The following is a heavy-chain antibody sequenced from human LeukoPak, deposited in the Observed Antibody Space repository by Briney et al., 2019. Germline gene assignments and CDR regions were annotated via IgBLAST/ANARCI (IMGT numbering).Heavy chain of an antibody. CDR1: GFTFSSYA. J-gene: IGHJ3*02. Sequence: PGGSLRLSCAASGFTFSSYAMHWVRQAPGKGLEWVAVISYDASNKYYADSVKGRFTISRDNSKNTLYLQMNSLRAEDTAVYYCARTFDYYDSSGYYYERGSYDIWGQGTMVTVSS. CDR3: ARTFDYYDSSGYYYERGSYDI. V-gene: IGHV3-30-3*01. CDR2: ISYDASNK. D-gene: IGHD3-22*01.